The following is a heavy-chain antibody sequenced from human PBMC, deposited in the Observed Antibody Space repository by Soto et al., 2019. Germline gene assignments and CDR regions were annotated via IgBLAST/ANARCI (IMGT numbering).Heavy chain of an antibody. CDR3: ARDNYVGGDAFDI. J-gene: IGHJ3*02. CDR1: GFTFSSYS. D-gene: IGHD3-16*01. Sequence: GGSLRLSCAASGFTFSSYSMNWVRQAPGKGLEWVSSISSSNSYIYYADSVKGRFTISRDNAKNSLYLQMNSLRAEDTAVYYCARDNYVGGDAFDIWGQGTMVTVSS. V-gene: IGHV3-21*01. CDR2: ISSSNSYI.